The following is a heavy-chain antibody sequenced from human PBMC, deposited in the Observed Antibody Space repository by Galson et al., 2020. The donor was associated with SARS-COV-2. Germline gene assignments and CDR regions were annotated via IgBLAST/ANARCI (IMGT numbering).Heavy chain of an antibody. D-gene: IGHD1-1*01. Sequence: SQTLSLTCAISGDSVSSDIAAWNWIRQSPSRGLEWLGRTYYRSKWYNGYAESVRSRIIINPDTSKNQFSLQLNSVTPEDTAVYYCARNCGTGTTGCDYWGQGTLVTVSS. CDR2: TYYRSKWYN. CDR3: ARNCGTGTTGCDY. J-gene: IGHJ4*02. V-gene: IGHV6-1*01. CDR1: GDSVSSDIAA.